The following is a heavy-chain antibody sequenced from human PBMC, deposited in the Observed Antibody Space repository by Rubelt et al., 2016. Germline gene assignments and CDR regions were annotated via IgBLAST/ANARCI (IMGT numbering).Heavy chain of an antibody. D-gene: IGHD6-19*01. CDR1: GGSISSSSYY. CDR3: ARRNRYSSGWYSIRGACGI. V-gene: IGHV4-39*01. J-gene: IGHJ3*02. Sequence: QLQLQESGPGLVKPSETLSLTCTVSGGSISSSSYYWGWIRQPPGKGLEWIGSIYYSGSTYYNPSLKSRVTISVDQSKNPFALEADSGTGAGTAVYFWARRNRYSSGWYSIRGACGIWGQGKMVPVSS. CDR2: IYYSGST.